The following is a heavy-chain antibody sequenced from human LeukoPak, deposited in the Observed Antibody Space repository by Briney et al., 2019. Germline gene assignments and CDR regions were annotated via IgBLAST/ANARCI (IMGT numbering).Heavy chain of an antibody. CDR3: AREGRVSGYDFDC. D-gene: IGHD5-12*01. J-gene: IGHJ4*02. CDR2: IETDGDEK. CDR1: GFTFSVYW. V-gene: IGHV3-7*01. Sequence: GGSLRLSCVVSGFTFSVYWMSWARQAPGMGLEWVANIETDGDEKNYVDSVKGRFTISRDNAKNTLYLQMNSLRVEDTAVYYCAREGRVSGYDFDCWGQGTLVTVSS.